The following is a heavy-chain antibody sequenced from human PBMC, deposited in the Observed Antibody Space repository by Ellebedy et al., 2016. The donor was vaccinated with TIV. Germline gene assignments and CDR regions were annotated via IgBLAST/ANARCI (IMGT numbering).Heavy chain of an antibody. CDR2: IIPILGIA. CDR1: GGTFSSYA. Sequence: AASVKVSCKASGGTFSSYAISWVRQAPGQGLEWMGRIIPILGIANYAQKFQGRVTITADKSTSTAYMELSSLRSEDTAVYYCAIRLRYCSGGSCYLRWFDPWGQGTLVTVSS. J-gene: IGHJ5*02. D-gene: IGHD2-15*01. CDR3: AIRLRYCSGGSCYLRWFDP. V-gene: IGHV1-69*04.